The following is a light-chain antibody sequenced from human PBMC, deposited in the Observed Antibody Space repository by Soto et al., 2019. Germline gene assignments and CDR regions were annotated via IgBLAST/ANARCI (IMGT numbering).Light chain of an antibody. CDR3: CSYAGSYSFGV. V-gene: IGLV2-11*01. Sequence: QSALTQPRSVSGSPGQSVTISCTGTSSDVGVYNYVSWYQQLPGKAPQLMIYDVSNRPSGVPDRFSGSKSGNTASLTISGLQAEDEADYYCCSYAGSYSFGVFGGGTKLTVL. CDR2: DVS. J-gene: IGLJ3*02. CDR1: SSDVGVYNY.